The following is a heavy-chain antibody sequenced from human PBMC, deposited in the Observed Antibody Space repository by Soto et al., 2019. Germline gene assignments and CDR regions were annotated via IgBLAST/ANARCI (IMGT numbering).Heavy chain of an antibody. CDR3: ARVSRYYYGSSPDY. V-gene: IGHV4-59*01. Sequence: SETLSLTCTVSGGSISSYYWSWIRQPPGKGLEWIGYIYYSGSTNYNPTLKSRVTISVDTSKNQFSLKLSSVTAADTAVYYCARVSRYYYGSSPDYWGQGTLVTVSS. D-gene: IGHD3-10*01. J-gene: IGHJ4*02. CDR1: GGSISSYY. CDR2: IYYSGST.